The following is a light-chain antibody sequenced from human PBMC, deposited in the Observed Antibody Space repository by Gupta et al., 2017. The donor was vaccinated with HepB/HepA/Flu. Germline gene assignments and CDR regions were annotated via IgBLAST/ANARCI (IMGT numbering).Light chain of an antibody. V-gene: IGKV1-39*01. CDR1: QSISSY. J-gene: IGKJ5*01. Sequence: DIQMTQSPSSLSASVGDRVTITCRASQSISSYLNWYQQKPGKAPKLLTYAASSLQSGVPSRFSGSGSGTDFTLTISSLQPEDFATYYCQQSYSTLTITFGQGTRLEIK. CDR2: AAS. CDR3: QQSYSTLTIT.